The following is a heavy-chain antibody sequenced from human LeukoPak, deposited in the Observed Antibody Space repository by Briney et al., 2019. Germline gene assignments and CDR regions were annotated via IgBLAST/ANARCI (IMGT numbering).Heavy chain of an antibody. J-gene: IGHJ6*03. D-gene: IGHD3-22*01. V-gene: IGHV4-59*01. Sequence: SETLSLTCTVSGGSISSYYWSWIRQPPGKGLEWIGYIYYSGSTNYNPSLKSRVTISVDTSKNQFSLKLSSVTAADTAVYYCARVLYYYDSSGLHPHYYYYYMDVWGKGTTVTVSS. CDR1: GGSISSYY. CDR3: ARVLYYYDSSGLHPHYYYYYMDV. CDR2: IYYSGST.